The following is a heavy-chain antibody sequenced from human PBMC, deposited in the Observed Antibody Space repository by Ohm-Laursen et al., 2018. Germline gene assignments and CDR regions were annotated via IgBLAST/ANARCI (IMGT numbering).Heavy chain of an antibody. Sequence: GSLRLSCAASGFTFSISGMTWVRQAPGKGLEWVSSISSSETYIYYRDSVQGRFTISRDDARNSLFLQMNSLKVEDTAVYYCVRGDKTSPPPIWGQGTLVTVSS. V-gene: IGHV3-21*01. CDR1: GFTFSISG. J-gene: IGHJ4*02. D-gene: IGHD2-21*01. CDR2: ISSSETYI. CDR3: VRGDKTSPPPI.